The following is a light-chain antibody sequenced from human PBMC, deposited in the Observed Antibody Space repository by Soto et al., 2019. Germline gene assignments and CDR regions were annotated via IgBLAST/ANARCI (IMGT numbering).Light chain of an antibody. CDR1: QDISNY. J-gene: IGKJ5*01. CDR2: DAS. V-gene: IGKV1-33*01. CDR3: QQYDNLPIT. Sequence: DIQMTQSPSSLSASVGDRVTITCQASQDISNYLNWYQQKPGKAPKLLIYDASNLETGVTSRFRGSGSGTDFNFTISSLQPEDIATYYCQQYDNLPITFGQGTRLEIK.